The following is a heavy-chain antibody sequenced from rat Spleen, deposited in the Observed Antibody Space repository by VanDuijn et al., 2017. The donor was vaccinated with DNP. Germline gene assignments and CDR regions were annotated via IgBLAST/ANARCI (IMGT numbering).Heavy chain of an antibody. D-gene: IGHD1-3*01. V-gene: IGHV5-25*01. Sequence: EVQLVESGGGLVQPGKSLKLSCAAPGFTFSSYWMYWIRQVPGKGLEWVASITSSGGNTYYPDSVKGRFTISRDHAKSTLYLQMDSLRSEDTATYFCARHGRVTTVATYWYFDFWGPGTMVTVSS. CDR1: GFTFSSYW. CDR2: ITSSGGNT. CDR3: ARHGRVTTVATYWYFDF. J-gene: IGHJ1*01.